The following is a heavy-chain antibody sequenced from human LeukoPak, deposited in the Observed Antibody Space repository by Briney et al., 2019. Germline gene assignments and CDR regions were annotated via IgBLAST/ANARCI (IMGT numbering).Heavy chain of an antibody. J-gene: IGHJ4*02. CDR1: GYRFTDYY. CDR3: ARDNYGSGSYYKY. D-gene: IGHD3-10*01. V-gene: IGHV1-2*02. CDR2: INPNNGGT. Sequence: ASVKVSCKASGYRFTDYYMHWVRQAPGQGLEWVGWINPNNGGTNYAQKFQGRVTMTRDTSISTAYMELRRLISDDTAVYYCARDNYGSGSYYKYWGQGTLATVSS.